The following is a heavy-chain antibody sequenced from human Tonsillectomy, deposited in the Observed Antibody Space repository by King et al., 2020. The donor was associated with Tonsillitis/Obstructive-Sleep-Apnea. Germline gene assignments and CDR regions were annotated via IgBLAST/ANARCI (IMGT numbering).Heavy chain of an antibody. D-gene: IGHD4-17*01. V-gene: IGHV4-31*03. CDR1: GGSISSGGYY. J-gene: IGHJ5*02. Sequence: VQLQESGPGLVKPSQTLSLTCTVSGGSISSGGYYWSWIRQHPGKGLEWIGYIYYSGSTYYTPSLKSRVTISVDTSKNKFSLKLSSVTAADTAVYYCAREPGGDHSTYWFGPWGQGTLVTVSS. CDR3: AREPGGDHSTYWFGP. CDR2: IYYSGST.